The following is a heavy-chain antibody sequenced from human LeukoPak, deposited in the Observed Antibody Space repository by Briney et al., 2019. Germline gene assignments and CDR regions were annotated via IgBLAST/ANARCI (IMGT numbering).Heavy chain of an antibody. J-gene: IGHJ6*03. D-gene: IGHD3-10*02. V-gene: IGHV4-38-2*02. CDR3: ARAHRVYVTSYNRYYYHMDV. CDR2: IYHSGNT. CDR1: GYSISNSFY. Sequence: SETLSLTCTVSGYSISNSFYWGWIRQPPGKGLEWIGSIYHSGNTYYNPSLKSRVTISVDTSKNQFSLNLSSMTAADTAVYYCARAHRVYVTSYNRYYYHMDVWGKGTTVTVSS.